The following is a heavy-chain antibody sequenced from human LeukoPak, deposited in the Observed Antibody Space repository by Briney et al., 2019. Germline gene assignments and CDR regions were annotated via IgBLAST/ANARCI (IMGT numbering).Heavy chain of an antibody. V-gene: IGHV3-30*18. CDR1: GFTFRTYS. D-gene: IGHD4-23*01. Sequence: PGGSLRLSCAASGFTFRTYSIHWVRQAPGKGLEWVTVVSADGRTQLYSDSVKGRFTISRDNSKNTLYLQMNSLRAEDTAVYYCAKGRENVVTSVYYFDYWGQGTLVTVSS. J-gene: IGHJ4*02. CDR2: VSADGRTQ. CDR3: AKGRENVVTSVYYFDY.